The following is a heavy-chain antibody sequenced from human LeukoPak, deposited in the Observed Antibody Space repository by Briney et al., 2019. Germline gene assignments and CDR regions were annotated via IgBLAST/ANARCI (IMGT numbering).Heavy chain of an antibody. D-gene: IGHD3-22*01. CDR1: GGSISSYY. CDR3: ARDVYYYDSSAIEDDAFDI. Sequence: PSETLSLTCTVSGGSISSYYWSWIRQPAGKGLEWIGRIYTSGSTNYNPSLKSRVTMSVGTSKNQFSLKLSSVTAADTAVYYCARDVYYYDSSAIEDDAFDIWGQGTMVTVSS. J-gene: IGHJ3*02. CDR2: IYTSGST. V-gene: IGHV4-4*07.